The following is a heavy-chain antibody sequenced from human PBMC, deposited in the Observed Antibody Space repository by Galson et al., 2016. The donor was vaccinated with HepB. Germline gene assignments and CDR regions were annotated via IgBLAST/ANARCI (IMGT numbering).Heavy chain of an antibody. D-gene: IGHD4-23*01. CDR2: IKQDGSEQ. Sequence: SLRLSCAASGFTFSDWDFHWVRQAPGKRLECVANIKQDGSEQYYVDSVKGRFTISRDNAKNTLYLQMNSLRAEDTAVYYCARDLWRGGRIDYWGQGTLVTVSS. J-gene: IGHJ4*02. V-gene: IGHV3-7*01. CDR1: GFTFSDWD. CDR3: ARDLWRGGRIDY.